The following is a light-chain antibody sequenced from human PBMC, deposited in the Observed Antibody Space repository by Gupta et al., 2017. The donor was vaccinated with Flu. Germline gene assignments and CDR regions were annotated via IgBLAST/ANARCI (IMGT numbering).Light chain of an antibody. CDR3: QQRNSCPRT. CDR1: QSISSY. V-gene: IGKV1-39*01. CDR2: DAS. J-gene: IGKJ1*01. Sequence: DLQMTLSPASLSASVGDRVTITCRASQSISSYLNWYQQKPGKAPKLLIYDASSLQSGVPSRFSGSGSGTDFTLTISSLEPEDFATYYCQQRNSCPRTFGQGTKVEIK.